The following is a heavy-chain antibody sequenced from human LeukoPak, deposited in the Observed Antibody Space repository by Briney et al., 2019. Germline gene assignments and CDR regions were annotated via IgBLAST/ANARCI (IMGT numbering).Heavy chain of an antibody. J-gene: IGHJ4*02. CDR3: ARHRGGSSPSVFDS. V-gene: IGHV4-39*01. Sequence: SETLSLACTVSGGSVSSSSYYWGWIRQPPGKGLEWIGSVYYSGSTYYNPSLKSRVTISVDTSKNQFSLKMSSVTAADTTLFYCARHRGGSSPSVFDSWGQGTLVTVSS. D-gene: IGHD2-15*01. CDR1: GGSVSSSSYY. CDR2: VYYSGST.